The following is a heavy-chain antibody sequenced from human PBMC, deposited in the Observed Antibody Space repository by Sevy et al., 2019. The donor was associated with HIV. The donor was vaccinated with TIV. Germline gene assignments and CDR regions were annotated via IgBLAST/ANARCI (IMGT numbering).Heavy chain of an antibody. D-gene: IGHD3-16*01. Sequence: GGSLRLSCAASGFTFSSYGMHWVRQAPGKGLEWVAVIWYDGSNKYYADSVKGRFTISRDNSKNTLYLQMNSLRAEDTAVYYCARVGGTVYGMDVWGQGTTVTVSS. J-gene: IGHJ6*02. CDR1: GFTFSSYG. CDR3: ARVGGTVYGMDV. CDR2: IWYDGSNK. V-gene: IGHV3-33*01.